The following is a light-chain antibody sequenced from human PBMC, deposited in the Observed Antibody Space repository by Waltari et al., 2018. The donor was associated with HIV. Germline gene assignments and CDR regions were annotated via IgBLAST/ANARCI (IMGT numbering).Light chain of an antibody. CDR2: DDT. CDR1: NIETKS. J-gene: IGLJ1*01. V-gene: IGLV3-21*02. Sequence: SYVLTQPASVSVAPGQTAKIPCGGNNIETKSVHWYQQKPGQAPVLVIYDDTDRPSGIPERFSGSNSGNTATLTISRVEAGDEADYYCQLWDSSSDHYVFGQGTQVTVL. CDR3: QLWDSSSDHYV.